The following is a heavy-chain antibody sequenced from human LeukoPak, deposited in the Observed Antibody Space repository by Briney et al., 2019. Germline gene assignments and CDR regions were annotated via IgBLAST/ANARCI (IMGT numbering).Heavy chain of an antibody. V-gene: IGHV3-33*06. CDR1: GFTFSNAW. D-gene: IGHD6-25*01. Sequence: PGGSLRLSCAASGFTFSNAWMSWVRQAPGKGLEWVAVIWFDGSSKFYADSVRGRFTISRDNSNNILYLEMNSLRAEDTAVYYCAKDAALAEYYFDYWGQGALVTVSS. CDR2: IWFDGSSK. CDR3: AKDAALAEYYFDY. J-gene: IGHJ4*02.